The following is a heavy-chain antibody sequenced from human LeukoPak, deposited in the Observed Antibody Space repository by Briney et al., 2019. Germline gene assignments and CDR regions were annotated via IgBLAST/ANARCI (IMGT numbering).Heavy chain of an antibody. CDR1: GGTFSSYA. CDR2: IIPILRIA. D-gene: IGHD7-27*01. Sequence: GASVKVSCKASGGTFSSYAISWVRQAPGPGLEWMGRIIPILRIANHAQKCQGRVTITPDTSTSTAYIELSTLRSDDTAVSYCARALSLNRGLWLDPWGQGTLVTVSS. V-gene: IGHV1-69*04. CDR3: ARALSLNRGLWLDP. J-gene: IGHJ5*02.